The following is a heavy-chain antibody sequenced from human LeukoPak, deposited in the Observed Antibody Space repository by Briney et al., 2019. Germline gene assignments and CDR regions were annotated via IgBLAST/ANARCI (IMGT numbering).Heavy chain of an antibody. CDR1: GFTFNTYG. CDR3: ARVACTGNSCRPYHYYGMDV. J-gene: IGHJ6*02. Sequence: GGSLRLSCVASGFTFNTYGMNWVRLVPGKGLEWVAVIWYDGSNKYYADSVRGRFTISRDNSKNTLYLQVNSLGVEDTAVYYCARVACTGNSCRPYHYYGMDVWGQGTSVTVSS. CDR2: IWYDGSNK. D-gene: IGHD2-15*01. V-gene: IGHV3-33*01.